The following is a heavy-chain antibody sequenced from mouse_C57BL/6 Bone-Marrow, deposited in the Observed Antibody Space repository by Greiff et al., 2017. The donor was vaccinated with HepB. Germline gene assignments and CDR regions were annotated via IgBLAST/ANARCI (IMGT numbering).Heavy chain of an antibody. CDR1: GFNIKNTY. V-gene: IGHV14-3*01. J-gene: IGHJ1*03. CDR3: ASPPYDYDFYWYFDV. D-gene: IGHD2-4*01. CDR2: IDPANGNT. Sequence: EVQLQQSVAELVRPGASVKLSCTASGFNIKNTYMHWVKQRPEQGLEWIGRIDPANGNTKYAPKFQGKATITAATSSNTAYLQLSSLTSEDTAIYYCASPPYDYDFYWYFDVWGTGTTVTVSS.